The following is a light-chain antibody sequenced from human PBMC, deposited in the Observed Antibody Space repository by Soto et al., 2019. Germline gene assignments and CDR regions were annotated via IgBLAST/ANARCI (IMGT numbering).Light chain of an antibody. Sequence: DIQMTQSPSSLSASVGDRVTITCQASQDISNYLNWYQQKPGKAPKLLIYDASNLETRVPSRFGGSGSGTDFTFTISSLQPEDIATYYCQQYDNLPPTWTFGQGTKVEIE. CDR1: QDISNY. CDR3: QQYDNLPPTWT. CDR2: DAS. J-gene: IGKJ1*01. V-gene: IGKV1-33*01.